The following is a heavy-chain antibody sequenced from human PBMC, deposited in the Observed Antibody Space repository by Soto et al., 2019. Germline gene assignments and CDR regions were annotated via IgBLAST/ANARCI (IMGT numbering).Heavy chain of an antibody. CDR2: ISYDGSNK. J-gene: IGHJ4*02. CDR1: GFTFSSYA. V-gene: IGHV3-30-3*01. Sequence: QVQLVESGGGVVQPGRSLRLSCAASGFTFSSYAMHWVRQAPGKGLEWVAVISYDGSNKYYADSVKGRFTISRDNSKNTLYLQMNSLRAEDTAVYYCASISNHYCHSNRQFDYWGQGTLVTVSS. D-gene: IGHD3-22*01. CDR3: ASISNHYCHSNRQFDY.